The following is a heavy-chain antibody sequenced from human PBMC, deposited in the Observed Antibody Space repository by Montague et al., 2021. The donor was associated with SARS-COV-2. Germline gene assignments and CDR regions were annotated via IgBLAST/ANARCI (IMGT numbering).Heavy chain of an antibody. CDR2: ISLGGHT. J-gene: IGHJ5*02. CDR3: ARDIWEPEVRSRGWFDP. D-gene: IGHD1-26*01. CDR1: GGSISDNNW. V-gene: IGHV4-4*02. Sequence: SETLSLTCGVSGGSISDNNWWSWVRQSPETGLEWIGEISLGGHTDYNPSLKSRVTISLDKPKNQFSLTLTSVTAADTAVYYCARDIWEPEVRSRGWFDPWGQGILVTVSS.